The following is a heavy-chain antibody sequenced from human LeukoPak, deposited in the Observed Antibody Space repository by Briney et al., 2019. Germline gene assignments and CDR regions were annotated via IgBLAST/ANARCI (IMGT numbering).Heavy chain of an antibody. CDR1: GGSISSYY. Sequence: ETLSLTCTVSGGSISSYYWSWIRQPAGKGLEWIGRIYTGDSTNYNPSLKSRVTMSADTSKNQFSLKLSSVTAADTAVYYCARETSIGIAIFGVVISHLDYWGQGTLVTVSS. CDR2: IYTGDST. CDR3: ARETSIGIAIFGVVISHLDY. V-gene: IGHV4-4*07. D-gene: IGHD3-3*01. J-gene: IGHJ4*02.